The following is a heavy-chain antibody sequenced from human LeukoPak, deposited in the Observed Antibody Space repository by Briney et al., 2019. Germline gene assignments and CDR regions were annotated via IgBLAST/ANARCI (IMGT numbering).Heavy chain of an antibody. J-gene: IGHJ5*02. CDR1: GGSISRSNW. CDR3: ARERDAGYSSSWYSWFDP. Sequence: SETLSLTCTVSGGSISRSNWWSWVRQPPGKGLEWIGEIHDTGSTNYNPPLKSRVTMSLDKSKNQFSLKLSSVTAADTAVYYCARERDAGYSSSWYSWFDPWGQGTLVTVSS. V-gene: IGHV4-4*02. D-gene: IGHD6-13*01. CDR2: IHDTGST.